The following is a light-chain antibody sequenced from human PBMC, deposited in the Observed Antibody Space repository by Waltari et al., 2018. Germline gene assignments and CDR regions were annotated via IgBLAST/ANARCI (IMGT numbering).Light chain of an antibody. CDR1: QSVDSK. CDR2: ASS. CDR3: QQYNNWPLT. V-gene: IGKV3-15*01. J-gene: IGKJ4*01. Sequence: ELVMTQSPAALSVSPGERVTLSCRASQSVDSKLAWYQQKPGQAPRLLIYASSTRATGIPARVSGGGSATEFTLTISSLQSEDFAVYYCQQYNNWPLTFGGGTKVEIK.